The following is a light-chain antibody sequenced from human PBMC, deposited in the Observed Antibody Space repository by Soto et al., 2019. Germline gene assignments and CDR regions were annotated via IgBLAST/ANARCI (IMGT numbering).Light chain of an antibody. V-gene: IGLV2-14*01. CDR1: SSDIGGYNY. J-gene: IGLJ1*01. CDR2: EVS. CDR3: SSYTNSNTYV. Sequence: QSALTQPASVSGSPGQSITISCTGTSSDIGGYNYVSWYQQHPGKAPKLMISEVSNRPSGVSNRFSGSKSGNTASLTISGLQAEDEADYYCSSYTNSNTYVFGTGTKLTVL.